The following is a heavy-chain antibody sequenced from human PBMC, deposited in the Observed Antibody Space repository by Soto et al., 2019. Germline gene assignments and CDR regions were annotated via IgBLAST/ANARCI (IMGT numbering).Heavy chain of an antibody. CDR2: IRSKAYSYAT. V-gene: IGHV3-73*01. J-gene: IGHJ4*02. CDR3: TRGPVGSTRPLDY. D-gene: IGHD2-2*01. Sequence: GGSLRLSCAASGFTFSGSAMHWVRQASGKGLEWVGRIRSKAYSYATTYAASVKGRFTLSRDDSKNTAYLQMNSLKSEDTGVYYCTRGPVGSTRPLDYWGQGTLVTVSS. CDR1: GFTFSGSA.